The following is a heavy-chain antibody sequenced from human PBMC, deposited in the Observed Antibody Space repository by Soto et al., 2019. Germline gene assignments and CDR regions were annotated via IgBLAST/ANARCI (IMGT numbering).Heavy chain of an antibody. CDR3: AKGHAWFGAFDY. CDR1: GFTFSSYA. J-gene: IGHJ4*02. D-gene: IGHD3-10*01. V-gene: IGHV3-23*01. CDR2: ISGSGGST. Sequence: EVQLLESGGGLVQPGGSLRLSCAASGFTFSSYAMSWVRQAPGKGLEWVSAISGSGGSTYYADSVKGRFTISRDNSKNTLYLQMNSLRAEDTAVSYCAKGHAWFGAFDYWGQGTLVTVSS.